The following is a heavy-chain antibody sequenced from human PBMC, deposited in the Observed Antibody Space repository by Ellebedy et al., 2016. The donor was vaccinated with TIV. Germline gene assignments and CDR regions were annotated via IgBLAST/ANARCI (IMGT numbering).Heavy chain of an antibody. V-gene: IGHV1-2*02. D-gene: IGHD4-23*01. Sequence: ASVKVSCKTSGYTFTAYHIHWVRQAPGQGLEWMGWINPNSGGTNYAQKFQGRVTLTRDTSTSTAYMELSSLRSDDTAVYYCARGPYGGISVWYFDVWGRGTLVTVSS. J-gene: IGHJ2*01. CDR2: INPNSGGT. CDR3: ARGPYGGISVWYFDV. CDR1: GYTFTAYH.